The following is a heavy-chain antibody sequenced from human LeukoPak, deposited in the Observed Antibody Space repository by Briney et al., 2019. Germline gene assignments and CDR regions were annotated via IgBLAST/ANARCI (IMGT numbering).Heavy chain of an antibody. CDR3: ARAVLRYFDWLPHYYYYMDV. CDR2: FDPEDGET. J-gene: IGHJ6*03. Sequence: GASVKVSCKVSGYTLTELSMHWVRQAPGKGLEWMGGFDPEDGETIYAQKFQGRVTMTEDTSTDTAYMELSSLRSEDTAVYYCARAVLRYFDWLPHYYYYMDVWGKGTTVTISS. V-gene: IGHV1-24*01. CDR1: GYTLTELS. D-gene: IGHD3-9*01.